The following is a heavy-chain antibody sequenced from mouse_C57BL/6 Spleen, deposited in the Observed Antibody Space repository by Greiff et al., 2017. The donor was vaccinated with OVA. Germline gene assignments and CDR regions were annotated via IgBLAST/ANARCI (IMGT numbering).Heavy chain of an antibody. J-gene: IGHJ1*03. CDR3: ARSELGYWYFDV. V-gene: IGHV1-53*01. D-gene: IGHD4-1*01. CDR1: GYTFTSYW. Sequence: VQLQQSGTELVKPGASVKLSCKASGYTFTSYWMHWVKQRPGQGLEWIGNINPSNGGTNYNEKFKSKATLTVDKSSSTAYMQLSSLTSEDSAVYYCARSELGYWYFDVWGTGTTVTVSS. CDR2: INPSNGGT.